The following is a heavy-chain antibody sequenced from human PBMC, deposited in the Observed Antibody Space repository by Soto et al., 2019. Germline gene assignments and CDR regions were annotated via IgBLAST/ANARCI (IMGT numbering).Heavy chain of an antibody. V-gene: IGHV4-30-4*01. CDR3: ARGGKDTIFGVVIPPV. Sequence: PSETLSLTCTVSGGSISSGDYYWSWIRQPPGKGLEWIGYIYYSGSTYYNPSLKSRVTISVDTSKNQFSLKLSSVTAADTAVYYCARGGKDTIFGVVIPPVWGQGTLVTVSS. CDR1: GGSISSGDYY. CDR2: IYYSGST. D-gene: IGHD3-3*01. J-gene: IGHJ4*02.